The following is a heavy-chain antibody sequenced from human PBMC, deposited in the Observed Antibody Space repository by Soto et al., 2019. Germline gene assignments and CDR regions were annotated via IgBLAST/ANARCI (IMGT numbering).Heavy chain of an antibody. J-gene: IGHJ3*02. V-gene: IGHV4-31*03. CDR3: ARAGGGIEAAGVGYDAFDI. D-gene: IGHD6-13*01. Sequence: QVQLQESGPGLVKPSQTLSLTCTVSGGSISSGGYYWSWIRQHPGKGLEWIGYIYYSGSTYYNPSLQSRVTKSVDTSKNQFPLKLRSVTAADTAVYYCARAGGGIEAAGVGYDAFDIWGQGTMVTVSS. CDR1: GGSISSGGYY. CDR2: IYYSGST.